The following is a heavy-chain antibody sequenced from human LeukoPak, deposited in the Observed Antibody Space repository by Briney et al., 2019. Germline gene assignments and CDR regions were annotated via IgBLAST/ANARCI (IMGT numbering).Heavy chain of an antibody. D-gene: IGHD3-16*01. CDR3: ARVWGPNWFDP. CDR2: IYYSGST. Sequence: PSQTLSLTCTVSGGSISSGDYYWSWIRQPPGKGLEWIGYIYYSGSTYYNSSLKSRVTISVDTSKNQFSLKLSSVTAADTAVYYCARVWGPNWFDPWGQGTLVTVSS. V-gene: IGHV4-30-4*01. CDR1: GGSISSGDYY. J-gene: IGHJ5*02.